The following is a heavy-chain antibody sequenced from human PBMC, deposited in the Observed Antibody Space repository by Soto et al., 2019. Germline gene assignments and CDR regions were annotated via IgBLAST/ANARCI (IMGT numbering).Heavy chain of an antibody. J-gene: IGHJ4*02. CDR1: GFTFSSYA. Sequence: GGSLRLSCAASGFTFSSYAMHWVRQAPGKGLEWVAVISYDGSNKYYADSVKGRFTISRDNSKNTLYLQMNSLRAEDTAVYYCARGECSSGGSCYLDYWGQGTQVTVSS. V-gene: IGHV3-30-3*01. CDR3: ARGECSSGGSCYLDY. CDR2: ISYDGSNK. D-gene: IGHD2-15*01.